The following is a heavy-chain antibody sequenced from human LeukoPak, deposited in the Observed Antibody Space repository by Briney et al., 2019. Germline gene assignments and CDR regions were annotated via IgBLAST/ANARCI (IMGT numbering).Heavy chain of an antibody. J-gene: IGHJ5*02. CDR3: ARVRYSSDRKNRKLNWFDP. CDR1: GGSFSGYY. Sequence: PSETLSLTCAVYGGSFSGYYWSWIRQPPGKGLEWIGEINHSGSTNYNPSLKSRVTISVDKSKNQFSLKLSSVTAADTAVYYCARVRYSSDRKNRKLNWFDPWGQGTLVTVSS. D-gene: IGHD6-19*01. V-gene: IGHV4-34*01. CDR2: INHSGST.